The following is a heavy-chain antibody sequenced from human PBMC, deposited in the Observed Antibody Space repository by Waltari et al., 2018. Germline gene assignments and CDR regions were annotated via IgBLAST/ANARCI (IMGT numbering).Heavy chain of an antibody. D-gene: IGHD2-2*01. V-gene: IGHV1-69*05. CDR1: GGTFSSYA. CDR2: IIPIFGTA. CDR3: ARSIAYCSSTSCFWFDP. Sequence: QVQLVQSGAEVKKPGSSVKVSCKASGGTFSSYAISWVRQAPGQGLEWMGGIIPIFGTANYAQKFQGRVTITTDESTSTAYMELSSLRSEDTAVYYCARSIAYCSSTSCFWFDPWGQGTLVTVSS. J-gene: IGHJ5*02.